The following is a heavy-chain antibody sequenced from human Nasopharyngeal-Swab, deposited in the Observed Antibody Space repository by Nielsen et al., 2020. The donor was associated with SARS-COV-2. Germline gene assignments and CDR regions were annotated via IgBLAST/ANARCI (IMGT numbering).Heavy chain of an antibody. CDR2: IWYDGTNK. J-gene: IGHJ4*02. D-gene: IGHD3-22*01. CDR3: HLSSGYDGYINY. Sequence: GESLKISCAASGFTFTSYAINWVRQAPGKGLEWVAVIWYDGTNKFYADSVKGRFTISRDNSKNTLYLQMNSLRAEDTAMYYCHLSSGYDGYINYWGQGTLVTVSS. CDR1: GFTFTSYA. V-gene: IGHV3-33*08.